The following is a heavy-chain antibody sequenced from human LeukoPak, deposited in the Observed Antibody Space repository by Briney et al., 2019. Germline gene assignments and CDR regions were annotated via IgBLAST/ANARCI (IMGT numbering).Heavy chain of an antibody. CDR1: GFTFSSYA. V-gene: IGHV3-23*01. CDR3: AAGSGSYSRFDY. CDR2: ISGSGGST. Sequence: GGSLRLSCAASGFTFSSYAMSWVRQAPGKGLEWVSAISGSGGSTYYADSVKGRFTISRDNSKNTLYLQMNSLRAEDTAVYYCAAGSGSYSRFDYWGQGTLVTVSS. D-gene: IGHD1-26*01. J-gene: IGHJ4*02.